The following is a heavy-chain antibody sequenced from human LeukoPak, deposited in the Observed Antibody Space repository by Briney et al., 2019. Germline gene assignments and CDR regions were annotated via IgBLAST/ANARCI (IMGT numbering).Heavy chain of an antibody. Sequence: ASVKVSCKVSGYTLTELSMHWARQAPGKGLEWMGGFDPEDGETIYAQKFQGRVTMTEDTSTDTAYMELSSLRSEDTAVYYCATENKGMMVRGEYWFDPWGQGTLVTVSS. D-gene: IGHD3-10*01. CDR2: FDPEDGET. CDR3: ATENKGMMVRGEYWFDP. CDR1: GYTLTELS. J-gene: IGHJ5*02. V-gene: IGHV1-24*01.